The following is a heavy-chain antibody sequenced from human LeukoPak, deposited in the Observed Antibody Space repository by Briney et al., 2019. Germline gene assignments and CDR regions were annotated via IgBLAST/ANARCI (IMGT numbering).Heavy chain of an antibody. Sequence: GGSLRLSCAASGFTFSSYWMSWVRQAPGEGLEWVANIKQAESKKYYVASVKGRFTISRDNAKNSLYLQINSLRAEDMAVYYRARDSDWNHVDYWGQGTLVTVSS. CDR3: ARDSDWNHVDY. CDR1: GFTFSSYW. J-gene: IGHJ4*02. D-gene: IGHD1-1*01. V-gene: IGHV3-7*01. CDR2: IKQAESKK.